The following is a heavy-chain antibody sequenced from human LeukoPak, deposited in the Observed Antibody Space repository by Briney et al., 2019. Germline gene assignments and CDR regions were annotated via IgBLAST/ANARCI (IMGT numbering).Heavy chain of an antibody. J-gene: IGHJ3*02. Sequence: PSETLSLTCAVSGYSISSGYYWCWIRQPPGKGLEWIGSIYHSGSTYYTPSLKSRVTISVDTSKNQFSLKLSSVTAADTAVYYCARAGYTAIVAFDIWGQGTMVTVSS. V-gene: IGHV4-38-2*01. CDR1: GYSISSGYY. CDR2: IYHSGST. D-gene: IGHD5-18*01. CDR3: ARAGYTAIVAFDI.